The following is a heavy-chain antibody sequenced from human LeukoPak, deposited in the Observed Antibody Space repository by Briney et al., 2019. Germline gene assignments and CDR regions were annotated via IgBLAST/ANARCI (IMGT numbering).Heavy chain of an antibody. D-gene: IGHD6-13*01. J-gene: IGHJ5*02. CDR1: GGSISSGDYY. Sequence: SETRSLTCTVSGGSISSGDYYWSWIRQPPGKGLEWIGYIYYSGSTYYNPSLKSRVTISVDTSKNQFSLKLSSVTAADTAVYYCARDNNDEWAAAGHNWFDPWGQGTLVTVSS. V-gene: IGHV4-30-4*08. CDR2: IYYSGST. CDR3: ARDNNDEWAAAGHNWFDP.